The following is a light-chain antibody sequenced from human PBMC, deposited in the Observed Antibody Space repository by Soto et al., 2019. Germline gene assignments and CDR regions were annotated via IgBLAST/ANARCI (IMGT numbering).Light chain of an antibody. CDR3: QQRSNWPIT. Sequence: EVVLTQSPGTLSLSPGDIATLSCSASQSVSSSYLAWYQQKPGQAPRLLIYDASNRATGIPARFSGSGSGTDFTLTISSLEPEDFAVYYCQQRSNWPITFGQGTRLEIK. CDR1: QSVSSSY. V-gene: IGKV3-11*01. CDR2: DAS. J-gene: IGKJ5*01.